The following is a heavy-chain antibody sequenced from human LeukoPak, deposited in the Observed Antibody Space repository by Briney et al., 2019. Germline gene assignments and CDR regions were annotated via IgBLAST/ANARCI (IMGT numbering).Heavy chain of an antibody. Sequence: PGGSLRLSCAASGFTFSRYNMNWVRQAPGKGLEWVAYISSNSDTLYYADSVKGRFTISRDNSKNTLYLQMDSLRAEDTAVYYCATTRESIAAEYFDYWGQGTLVTVSS. V-gene: IGHV3-48*01. D-gene: IGHD6-6*01. CDR3: ATTRESIAAEYFDY. CDR2: ISSNSDTL. CDR1: GFTFSRYN. J-gene: IGHJ4*02.